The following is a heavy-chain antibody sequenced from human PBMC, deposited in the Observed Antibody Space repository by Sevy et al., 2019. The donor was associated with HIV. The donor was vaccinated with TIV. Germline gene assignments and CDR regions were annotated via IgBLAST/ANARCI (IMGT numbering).Heavy chain of an antibody. CDR3: ARESASGTPGGVYYYYYNMDV. Sequence: GGSLRLSCAASGFTFSSFSMNWVRQAPGKGPEWISYISTRSSAIYYADSMKGRFTISRDNYKNSLYLQMNSLRAEDTAVYYCARESASGTPGGVYYYYYNMDVWGQGTTVTVSS. J-gene: IGHJ6*02. V-gene: IGHV3-48*01. D-gene: IGHD6-13*01. CDR2: ISTRSSAI. CDR1: GFTFSSFS.